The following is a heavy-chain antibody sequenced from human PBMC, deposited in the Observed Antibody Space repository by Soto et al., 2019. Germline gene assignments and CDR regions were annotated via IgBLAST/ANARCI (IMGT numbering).Heavy chain of an antibody. CDR2: IFHSGTT. CDR3: ARDRRGSGGFSYPRLDS. CDR1: GTSISSGYY. V-gene: IGHV4-38-2*02. D-gene: IGHD3-22*01. Sequence: PSETLSFPCDVSGTSISSGYYWGWVRQPPGKGLEWIGSIFHSGTTYYNPSLKTRVTISVATPKTPFSLKLTSLTAADTAVYYCARDRRGSGGFSYPRLDSWGQGSLVTVSS. J-gene: IGHJ4*02.